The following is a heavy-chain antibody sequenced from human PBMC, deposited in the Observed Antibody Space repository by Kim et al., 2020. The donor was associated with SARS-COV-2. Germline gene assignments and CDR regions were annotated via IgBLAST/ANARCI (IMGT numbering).Heavy chain of an antibody. CDR3: ARGRGITMIVVVIRRQNW. CDR2: INHSGST. D-gene: IGHD3-22*01. Sequence: SETLSLTCAVYGGSFSGYYWSWIRQPPGKGLEWIGEINHSGSTNYNPSLKSRVTISVDTSKNQFSLKLSSVTAADTAVDYFARGRGITMIVVVIRRQNW. V-gene: IGHV4-34*01. CDR1: GGSFSGYY. J-gene: IGHJ5*01.